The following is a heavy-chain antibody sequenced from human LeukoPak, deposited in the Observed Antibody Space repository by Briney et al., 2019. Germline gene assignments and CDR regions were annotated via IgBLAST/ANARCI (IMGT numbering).Heavy chain of an antibody. CDR1: GYTFTSYY. CDR2: INPSGGST. D-gene: IGHD6-19*01. J-gene: IGHJ6*02. CDR3: ARDGWGYYYYYGMDV. Sequence: ASVKVSCKASGYTFTSYYMHWVRQAPGQGLEWMGIINPSGGSTSYAQKFQGRVTMTRDTSTGTVYMELSSLRSEDTAVYYCARDGWGYYYYYGMDVWGQGTTVTVSS. V-gene: IGHV1-46*01.